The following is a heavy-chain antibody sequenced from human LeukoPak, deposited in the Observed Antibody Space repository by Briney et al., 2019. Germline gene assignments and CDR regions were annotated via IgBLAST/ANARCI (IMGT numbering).Heavy chain of an antibody. CDR3: ATATGGPGIAAAAPMDV. Sequence: ASVKVSCKASGYTFTGYYMHWVRQAPGQGLEWMGRINPNSGGTNYAQKFQGRVTMTRDTSISTAYMELSRLRSDDTAVYYCATATGGPGIAAAAPMDVWGKGTTVTVSS. CDR2: INPNSGGT. V-gene: IGHV1-2*06. D-gene: IGHD6-13*01. J-gene: IGHJ6*03. CDR1: GYTFTGYY.